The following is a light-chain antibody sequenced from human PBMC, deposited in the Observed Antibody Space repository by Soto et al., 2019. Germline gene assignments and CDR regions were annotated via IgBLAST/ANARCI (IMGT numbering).Light chain of an antibody. Sequence: EIVMTQSPATLSVSPGERATLSCRAGQSVSDNLAWYQQRPGQAPRLLFYGASTRATGVPVRFSASGSGTEFTLTISSLQSEDFAVYYCQHYGNSPYTFGQGTKLEI. CDR2: GAS. V-gene: IGKV3-15*01. CDR3: QHYGNSPYT. CDR1: QSVSDN. J-gene: IGKJ2*01.